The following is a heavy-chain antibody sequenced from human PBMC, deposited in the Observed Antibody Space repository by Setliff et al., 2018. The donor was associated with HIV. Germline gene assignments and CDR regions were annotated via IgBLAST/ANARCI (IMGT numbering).Heavy chain of an antibody. J-gene: IGHJ6*03. D-gene: IGHD6-19*01. CDR3: ARLPGYSSGWSYYYYYMDV. CDR1: GGSISSGSYY. CDR2: IYTSGST. V-gene: IGHV4-61*02. Sequence: SETLSLTCSVSGGSISSGSYYWNWIRQPAGKGLEWIGRIYTSGSTNYNPSLKSRVTISVVTSKNQFSLKLSSVTAADTALYFCARLPGYSSGWSYYYYYMDVWGKGTTVTVSS.